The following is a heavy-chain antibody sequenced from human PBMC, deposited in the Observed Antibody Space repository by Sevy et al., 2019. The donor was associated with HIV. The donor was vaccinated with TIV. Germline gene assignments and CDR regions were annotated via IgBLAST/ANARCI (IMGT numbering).Heavy chain of an antibody. V-gene: IGHV3-23*01. J-gene: IGHJ6*02. CDR1: GFTFSSYA. CDR2: ISGSGGST. D-gene: IGHD2-8*01. CDR3: LGHCTNGVCYTYYYGMDV. Sequence: GGSLRLSCAASGFTFSSYAMSWVRQAPGKGLEWVSAISGSGGSTYYADSVKGRFTISRDNSKNTLYLQMNSLRAEDTAVYYCLGHCTNGVCYTYYYGMDVWGQGTTVTVSS.